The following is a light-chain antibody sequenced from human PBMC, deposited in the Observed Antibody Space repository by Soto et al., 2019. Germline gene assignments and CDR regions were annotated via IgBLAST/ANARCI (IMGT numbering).Light chain of an antibody. J-gene: IGKJ4*01. Sequence: EVVMTQSPGTLSVSTGEGATLSCRASHSVDSNLAWYQQKPGQAPRLLMYGAATRPSCIPDMFSGSGSGTEFTLSIISLQSEDFAVYYCQQYDIWPLTFGGGTKVEIK. CDR1: HSVDSN. V-gene: IGKV3D-15*01. CDR3: QQYDIWPLT. CDR2: GAA.